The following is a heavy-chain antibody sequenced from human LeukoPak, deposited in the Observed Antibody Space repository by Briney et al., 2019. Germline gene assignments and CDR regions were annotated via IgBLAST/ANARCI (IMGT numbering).Heavy chain of an antibody. Sequence: ASVKVSCKVPGYTLTELSMHWVRQAPGKGLEWMGGFDPEDGETIYAQKFQGRVTMTEDTSTDTAYMELSSLRSEDTAVYYCATAGLGSSGYYQYYFDYWGQGTLVTVSS. D-gene: IGHD3-22*01. CDR1: GYTLTELS. CDR3: ATAGLGSSGYYQYYFDY. V-gene: IGHV1-24*01. CDR2: FDPEDGET. J-gene: IGHJ4*02.